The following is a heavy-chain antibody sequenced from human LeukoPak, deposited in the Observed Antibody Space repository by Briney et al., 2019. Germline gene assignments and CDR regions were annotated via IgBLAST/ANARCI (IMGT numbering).Heavy chain of an antibody. D-gene: IGHD6-6*01. Sequence: ASVKVSCKASGYTFTGYYMHWVRQAPGQGLEWMGWINPNSGGTNYAQKFQGRVTMTRDTSISTAYVELSRLRSDDTAVYYCARAPTGYSSSSGDYWGQGTLVTVSS. CDR2: INPNSGGT. CDR1: GYTFTGYY. J-gene: IGHJ4*02. CDR3: ARAPTGYSSSSGDY. V-gene: IGHV1-2*02.